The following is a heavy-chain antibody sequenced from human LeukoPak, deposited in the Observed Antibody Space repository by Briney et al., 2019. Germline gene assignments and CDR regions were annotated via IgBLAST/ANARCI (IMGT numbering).Heavy chain of an antibody. V-gene: IGHV4-59*01. CDR2: IYYSGST. CDR1: GGSISSYY. D-gene: IGHD6-13*01. CDR3: ARAPGIAAAGTHFDF. J-gene: IGHJ4*02. Sequence: SETLSLTCTVSGGSISSYYWSWFRQPPGKGLEWIGYIYYSGSTRYNPSLKSRVTISVDTSKSQFSLKLSSVAAGDTAVYYCARAPGIAAAGTHFDFWGQGTLVTVSS.